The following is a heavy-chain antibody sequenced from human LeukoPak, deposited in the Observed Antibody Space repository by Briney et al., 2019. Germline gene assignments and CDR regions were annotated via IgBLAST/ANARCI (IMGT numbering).Heavy chain of an antibody. CDR2: IYTSGST. D-gene: IGHD3-10*01. J-gene: IGHJ6*03. Sequence: SETLSLTCTVSGGSISSGSYYWSWIRQPAGKGLEWIGRIYTSGSTNYNPSLKSRVTISVDTSKNQFSLKLSSVTAADTAVYYCARGLTMVRGSNYYYMDVWGKGTTVTVSS. CDR1: GGSISSGSYY. V-gene: IGHV4-61*02. CDR3: ARGLTMVRGSNYYYMDV.